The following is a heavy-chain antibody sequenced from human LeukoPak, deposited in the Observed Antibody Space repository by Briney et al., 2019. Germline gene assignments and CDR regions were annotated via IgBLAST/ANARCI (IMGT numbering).Heavy chain of an antibody. CDR2: IYYTGST. J-gene: IGHJ4*02. CDR1: GGSISTYY. D-gene: IGHD6-13*01. CDR3: ARGYSSSWFDY. Sequence: ASETLSLTCTVSGGSISTYYWSWIRQPPGKGLEWIGYIYYTGSTSYNPSLKSRVTMSLDASKNQFSLELNSVTPADTAVYYCARGYSSSWFDYWGQGTLVTVSS. V-gene: IGHV4-59*01.